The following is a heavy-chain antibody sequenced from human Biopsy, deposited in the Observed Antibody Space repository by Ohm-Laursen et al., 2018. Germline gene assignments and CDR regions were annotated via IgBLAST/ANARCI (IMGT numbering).Heavy chain of an antibody. CDR1: RASISNGGYV. V-gene: IGHV4-61*08. J-gene: IGHJ3*01. Sequence: GTLSLTCPVSRASISNGGYVWSWVRQPPGKGLEWIGHIYNDVSTKYNPSLRSRVTISADKSANQFSLKLRSVTAADTAVYYCARGYAGLYEAFDFWGQGTVVTVAS. CDR2: IYNDVST. CDR3: ARGYAGLYEAFDF. D-gene: IGHD5-18*01.